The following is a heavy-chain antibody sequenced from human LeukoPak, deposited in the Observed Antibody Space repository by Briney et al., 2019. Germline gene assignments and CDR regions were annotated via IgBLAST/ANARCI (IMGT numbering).Heavy chain of an antibody. V-gene: IGHV4-39*07. CDR3: AREESGIPDY. D-gene: IGHD1-26*01. CDR1: GGSISSSSYY. Sequence: SETLSLTCTVSGGSISSSSYYWGWIRQPPGKGLEWIGSIYYSGSTYYNPSLKSRVTISVDTSKNRFSLKLSSVTAADTAVYYCAREESGIPDYWGQGTLVTVSS. J-gene: IGHJ4*02. CDR2: IYYSGST.